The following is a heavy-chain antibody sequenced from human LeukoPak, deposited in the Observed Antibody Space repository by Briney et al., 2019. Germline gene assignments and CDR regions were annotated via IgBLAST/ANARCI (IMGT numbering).Heavy chain of an antibody. Sequence: PSETLSLTCTVSGGSISSYYWSWIRQPPGKGLEWIGYIYYSGSTNYNPSLKSRVTISVDTSKNQFSLKPSSVTAADTAVYYCARSLLGYGSGSPANYWGQGTLVTVSS. CDR3: ARSLLGYGSGSPANY. V-gene: IGHV4-59*01. J-gene: IGHJ4*02. D-gene: IGHD3-10*01. CDR2: IYYSGST. CDR1: GGSISSYY.